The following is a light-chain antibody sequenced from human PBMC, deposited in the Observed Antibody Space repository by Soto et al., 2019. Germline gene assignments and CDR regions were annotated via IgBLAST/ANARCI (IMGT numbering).Light chain of an antibody. CDR3: SSYTSSNTLEV. CDR2: EVS. V-gene: IGLV2-14*01. J-gene: IGLJ2*01. Sequence: QSALTQPASVSGSPGQSITISCTGTSSDVGGYDYVSWYQLHPGKAPKLMVFEVSNRPSGVSSRFSGSKSGNTASLTISGLQAEDEADYYCSSYTSSNTLEVFGVGTKLTVL. CDR1: SSDVGGYDY.